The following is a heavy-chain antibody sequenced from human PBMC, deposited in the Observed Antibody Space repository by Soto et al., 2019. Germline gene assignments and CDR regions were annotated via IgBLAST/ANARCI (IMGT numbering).Heavy chain of an antibody. J-gene: IGHJ5*02. V-gene: IGHV1-69*01. CDR2: IIPIYGTA. D-gene: IGHD2-15*01. CDR3: ARDGYCSGGSCTNWFDP. Sequence: QVQLVQSGAEVKKPGSSVKVSCKASGGTFSSYAISWVRQAPGQGLEWMGGIIPIYGTANYAQKFQGRVTITADESTSTAYMELSSLRSEDTAVYYWARDGYCSGGSCTNWFDPWGQGTLVTVSS. CDR1: GGTFSSYA.